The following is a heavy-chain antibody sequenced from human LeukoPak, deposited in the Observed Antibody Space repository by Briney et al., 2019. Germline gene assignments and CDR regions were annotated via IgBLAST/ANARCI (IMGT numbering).Heavy chain of an antibody. Sequence: GGSLRLSCAASGFTFSSYAMSWFRQAPGRGREWVSAIDGSGGSTYYADSVKGRFTISRDNSKNTLYLQMNSLRPEDTAIYYCAKDRRLPWDYFDSWGQGTLVTVSS. V-gene: IGHV3-23*01. CDR3: AKDRRLPWDYFDS. CDR2: IDGSGGST. CDR1: GFTFSSYA. D-gene: IGHD5-12*01. J-gene: IGHJ4*02.